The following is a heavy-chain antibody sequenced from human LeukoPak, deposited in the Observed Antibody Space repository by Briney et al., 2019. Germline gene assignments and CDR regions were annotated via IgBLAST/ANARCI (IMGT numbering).Heavy chain of an antibody. CDR3: ARVSSNYYMDV. CDR2: IYTSGRT. J-gene: IGHJ6*03. Sequence: SDTLSLTCTVSVRSISSYHWSWIRQPAGKGREWIGRIYTSGRTNYNPSLKSRVTMSVDTSKNQFSLKLRSVTAADTAVCYCARVSSNYYMDVWGKGTTVTVSS. V-gene: IGHV4-4*07. CDR1: VRSISSYH.